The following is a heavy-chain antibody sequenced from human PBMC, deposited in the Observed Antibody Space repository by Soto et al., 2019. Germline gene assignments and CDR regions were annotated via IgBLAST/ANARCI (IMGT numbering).Heavy chain of an antibody. D-gene: IGHD4-17*01. V-gene: IGHV3-30*18. J-gene: IGHJ6*02. CDR1: GFTFSSYG. CDR2: ISYDGSNK. Sequence: QVQLVESGGGVVQPGRSLRLSCAASGFTFSSYGMHWVRQAPGKGLEWVAVISYDGSNKYYADSVKGRFTISRDNSKNTLYLQMNSLRAEDTAVYYCAKVPLTTVVTSSFYYYYGMDVWGQGTKVTVSS. CDR3: AKVPLTTVVTSSFYYYYGMDV.